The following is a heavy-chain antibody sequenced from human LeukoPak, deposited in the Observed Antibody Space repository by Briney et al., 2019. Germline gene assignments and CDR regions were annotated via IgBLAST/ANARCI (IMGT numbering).Heavy chain of an antibody. CDR2: ISYDGSNK. V-gene: IGHV3-30*01. D-gene: IGHD2-2*02. CDR3: ARDGHCSSTSCYTGVWYSDL. J-gene: IGHJ2*01. Sequence: GRSLRLSCAASGFTFSSYAMHWVRQAPGKGLEWVAVISYDGSNKYYADSVKGRFTISRDNSKNTLYLQTNSLRAEDTAVYYCARDGHCSSTSCYTGVWYSDLWGRGTLVTVSS. CDR1: GFTFSSYA.